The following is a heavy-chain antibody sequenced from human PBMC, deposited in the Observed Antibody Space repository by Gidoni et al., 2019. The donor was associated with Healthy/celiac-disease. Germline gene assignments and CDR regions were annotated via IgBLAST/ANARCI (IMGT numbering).Heavy chain of an antibody. CDR2: SSGSGGAT. CDR3: ANSRRGSGSSDY. D-gene: IGHD3-10*01. J-gene: IGHJ4*02. Sequence: EVQLLESGGGLVQPGGSLRLSCAASGFTFRRYAMSWVRRAPGKGLEGVSASSGSGGATYYADSVKGRFTISRDNSQNTLYLQMNSLRAEDTAVYDCANSRRGSGSSDYWGQGTLVTVSS. V-gene: IGHV3-23*01. CDR1: GFTFRRYA.